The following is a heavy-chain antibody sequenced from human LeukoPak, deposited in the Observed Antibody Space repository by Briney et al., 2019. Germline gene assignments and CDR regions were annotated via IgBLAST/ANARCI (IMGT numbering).Heavy chain of an antibody. D-gene: IGHD3-3*01. J-gene: IGHJ6*02. Sequence: GGSLRLSCAASGFTFSSYWMSWVRQAPGKGLEWVANIKQDGSEKYYVDSVKGRFTISRDNAKNSLYLQMNSLRAEDTAVYYCARGRFLEWLLPYYYYGMDVWGQGTTVTVSS. CDR1: GFTFSSYW. CDR2: IKQDGSEK. V-gene: IGHV3-7*01. CDR3: ARGRFLEWLLPYYYYGMDV.